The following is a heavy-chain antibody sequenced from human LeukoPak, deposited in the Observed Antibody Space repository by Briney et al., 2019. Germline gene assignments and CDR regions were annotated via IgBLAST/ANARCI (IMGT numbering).Heavy chain of an antibody. J-gene: IGHJ4*02. CDR1: GGSFSGYY. Sequence: PSETLSLTCAVYGGSFSGYYWSWIRQPPGKGLEWIGGINHSGSTNYNPSLKSRVTISVDTSKNQFSLKLSSVTAAGTAVYYCASHQSLGYCSSTSCYASNFDYWGQGTLVTVSS. D-gene: IGHD2-2*01. V-gene: IGHV4-34*01. CDR2: INHSGST. CDR3: ASHQSLGYCSSTSCYASNFDY.